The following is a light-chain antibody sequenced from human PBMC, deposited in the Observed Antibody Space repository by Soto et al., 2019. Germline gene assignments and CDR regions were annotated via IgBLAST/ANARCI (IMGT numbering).Light chain of an antibody. J-gene: IGKJ5*01. V-gene: IGKV3-20*01. Sequence: EIVLTQSPGTLSFSPGERATLSCRASQSVSSSYLAWYQQKPGQAPRLLIFAASSRASGIPDRFSGSGSGTDFTLTISRLEPEDFAVYYCQQYDNSPITFGQGTRLEI. CDR2: AAS. CDR1: QSVSSSY. CDR3: QQYDNSPIT.